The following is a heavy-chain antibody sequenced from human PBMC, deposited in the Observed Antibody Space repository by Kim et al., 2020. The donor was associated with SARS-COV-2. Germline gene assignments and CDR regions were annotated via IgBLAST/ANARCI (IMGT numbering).Heavy chain of an antibody. Sequence: RTYYAGSVKGRFTISRDDSRNTVYLQMNSVRAEDTAVYFCAREPSTYFDYWGQGTLVTVSS. CDR3: AREPSTYFDY. V-gene: IGHV3-66*01. CDR2: RT. J-gene: IGHJ4*02.